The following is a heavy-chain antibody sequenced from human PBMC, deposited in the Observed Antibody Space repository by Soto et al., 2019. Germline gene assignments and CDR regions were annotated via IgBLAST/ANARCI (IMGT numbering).Heavy chain of an antibody. J-gene: IGHJ5*02. V-gene: IGHV4-61*01. D-gene: IGHD5-12*01. Sequence: QVQLQESGPGLVKPSETLSVTCTVSGGSVSSRSHFWSWIRQPPGGGLQWIGYIYYSGSTNYNPSLQSRATLSVHTSRNQFSLRLTSVTAADTAVYYCARYDAESGSNKLDPWGQGTLVTVSS. CDR2: IYYSGST. CDR1: GGSVSSRSHF. CDR3: ARYDAESGSNKLDP.